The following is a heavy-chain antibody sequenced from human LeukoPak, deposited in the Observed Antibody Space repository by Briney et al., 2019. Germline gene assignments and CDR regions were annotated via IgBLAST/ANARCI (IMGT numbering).Heavy chain of an antibody. J-gene: IGHJ4*02. CDR3: ARGGDQVIFDY. V-gene: IGHV3-23*01. CDR1: GFTFSRYT. CDR2: LSGNSADA. Sequence: PGGSLRLSCAASGFTFSRYTMSWVRQAPGKGLEWVLGLSGNSADAYYADSVKGRFTVSRDNSKNTVYLQLNSLRAEDTAVYFCARGGDQVIFDYWGQGTLVTVSS. D-gene: IGHD2-21*02.